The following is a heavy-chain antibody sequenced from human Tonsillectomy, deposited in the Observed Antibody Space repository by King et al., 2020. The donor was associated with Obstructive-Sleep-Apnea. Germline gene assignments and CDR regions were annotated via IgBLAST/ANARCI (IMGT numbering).Heavy chain of an antibody. CDR3: AKSRGPYYDTSGSLDY. D-gene: IGHD3-22*01. J-gene: IGHJ4*02. V-gene: IGHV4-59*08. Sequence: QLQESGPGLVKPSETLSLPCTVSGGSINNYYWSWIRQPPGKGLEWIGYIYYTGSTNYNPSLESRVTISVDTSKNQFSLKLSSVTAADTAVYYCAKSRGPYYDTSGSLDYWGRGTLVTVSS. CDR2: IYYTGST. CDR1: GGSINNYY.